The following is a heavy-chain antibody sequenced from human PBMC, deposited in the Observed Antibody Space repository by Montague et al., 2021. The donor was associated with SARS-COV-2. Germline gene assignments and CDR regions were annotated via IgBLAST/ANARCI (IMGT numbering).Heavy chain of an antibody. Sequence: SETLSLTCTVYGGSIRSYYWSWIRQTPGKGLEWIGYIYYDGSTNYNPSLKSRVTTSVDSSKNQFSLRLSSVTAADTAVYYCARYGSYFEHWGQGTLVTVSS. D-gene: IGHD1-26*01. CDR1: GGSIRSYY. V-gene: IGHV4-59*03. J-gene: IGHJ4*02. CDR2: IYYDGST. CDR3: ARYGSYFEH.